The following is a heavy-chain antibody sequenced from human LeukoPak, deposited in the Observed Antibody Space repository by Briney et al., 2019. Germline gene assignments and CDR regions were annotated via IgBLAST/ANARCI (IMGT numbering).Heavy chain of an antibody. J-gene: IGHJ5*02. CDR2: INPNSSGT. V-gene: IGHV1-2*02. CDR3: ARDHYYGSGSFPPLNWFDP. CDR1: GYTFTGYY. D-gene: IGHD3-10*01. Sequence: ASVKVSCKASGYTFTGYYMHWVRQAPGQGLEWMGWINPNSSGTNYAQKFQGRVTMTRDTSTSTVYMELSSLRSEDTAVYYCARDHYYGSGSFPPLNWFDPWGQGTLVTVSS.